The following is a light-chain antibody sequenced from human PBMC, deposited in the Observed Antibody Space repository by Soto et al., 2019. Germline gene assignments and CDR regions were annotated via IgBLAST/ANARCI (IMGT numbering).Light chain of an antibody. CDR1: QSISSY. CDR3: QQSYSPRT. Sequence: DIQMTQSPSSLSASVGDRVTITCRASQSISSYLNWYQQKPGKAPKLLIYAASSLQSGVPSRFSGSGSGTHFTLTISSLQPEDFATYYCQQSYSPRTFGQGTKVEIK. CDR2: AAS. J-gene: IGKJ1*01. V-gene: IGKV1-39*01.